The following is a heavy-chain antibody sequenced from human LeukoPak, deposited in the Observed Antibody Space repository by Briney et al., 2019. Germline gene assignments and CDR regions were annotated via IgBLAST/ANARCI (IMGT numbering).Heavy chain of an antibody. D-gene: IGHD6-6*01. Sequence: GGSLRLSCAASGFSFSSNGMHWVRQAPGKGLEWVAVIWYDGSNKYYAASVKGRFTISRDNSKNTLYLQMNSLRADDTAVYYCARDRPDAFDIWGQGTMVTVSS. V-gene: IGHV3-33*01. CDR3: ARDRPDAFDI. J-gene: IGHJ3*02. CDR1: GFSFSSNG. CDR2: IWYDGSNK.